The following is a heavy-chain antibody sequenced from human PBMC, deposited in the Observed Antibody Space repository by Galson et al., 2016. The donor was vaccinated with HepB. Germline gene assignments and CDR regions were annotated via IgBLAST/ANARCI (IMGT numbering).Heavy chain of an antibody. CDR2: IFYSGSGST. CDR3: AIVGHDFWWVGYFDY. V-gene: IGHV4-30-4*01. CDR1: GGSVNSGDYY. Sequence: TLSLTCNVSGGSVNSGDYYWSWIRQPPGKGLEWIGYIFYSGSGSTHYSPSLDSRVTISVDTSKNQFSLTLSTVTAADTAVYYCAIVGHDFWWVGYFDYWGQGALVTVSS. D-gene: IGHD3-3*01. J-gene: IGHJ4*02.